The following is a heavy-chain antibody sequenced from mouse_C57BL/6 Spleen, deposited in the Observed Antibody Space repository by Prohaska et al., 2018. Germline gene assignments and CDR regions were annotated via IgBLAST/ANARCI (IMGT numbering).Heavy chain of an antibody. V-gene: IGHV10-1*01. CDR2: IRSKSNNYAT. CDR3: VRGDGNYADYYAMDY. J-gene: IGHJ4*01. Sequence: ESGGGLVQPKGSLKLSCAASGFSFNTYAMNWVRQAPGKGLEWVARIRSKSNNYATYYADSVKDRFTISRDDSESMLYLQMNNLKTEDTAMYYCVRGDGNYADYYAMDYWGQGTSVTVSS. D-gene: IGHD2-1*01. CDR1: GFSFNTYA.